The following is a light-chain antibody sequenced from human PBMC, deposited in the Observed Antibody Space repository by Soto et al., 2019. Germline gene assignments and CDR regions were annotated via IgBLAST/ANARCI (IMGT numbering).Light chain of an antibody. CDR2: DVS. CDR3: NSYTTSNTRQIV. J-gene: IGLJ1*01. V-gene: IGLV2-14*01. Sequence: QSALTQPASVSGSPGQSITISCTGTSSDVCGYNYVSWYQQHPGKAPKFMIYDVSNRPSGVSTRFSGSKSGNTASLTISGLQAEDEADYYCNSYTTSNTRQIVFGTGTKLTVL. CDR1: SSDVCGYNY.